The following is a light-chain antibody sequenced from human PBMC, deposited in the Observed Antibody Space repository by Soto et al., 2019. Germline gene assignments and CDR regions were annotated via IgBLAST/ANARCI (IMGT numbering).Light chain of an antibody. Sequence: DIVLTHSPGTLSLSPGERATLSFSASQSVTSTYLAWYQQKPGQAPRLLIYGASSRATGVPDRFTGSGSGTDFTLTISRLEPEDFAVYYCQQYGTSPWTFGQGTKVDIK. CDR3: QQYGTSPWT. J-gene: IGKJ1*01. CDR1: QSVTSTY. CDR2: GAS. V-gene: IGKV3-20*01.